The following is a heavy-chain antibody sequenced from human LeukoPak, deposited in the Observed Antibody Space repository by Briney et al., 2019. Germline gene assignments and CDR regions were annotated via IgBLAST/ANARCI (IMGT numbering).Heavy chain of an antibody. CDR1: GSTFSDYY. CDR2: ISSSSSYT. CDR3: ARATQRHCTSTGCFGPFDY. J-gene: IGHJ4*02. V-gene: IGHV3-11*06. Sequence: GGSLRLSCPASGSTFSDYYMSWIRKAPGKGLEWVSYISSSSSYTNYVDSVKGRFTISRDNAKNSLYLQMNSLRAEDTAVYYCARATQRHCTSTGCFGPFDYWGQGTLVTVSS. D-gene: IGHD2-2*01.